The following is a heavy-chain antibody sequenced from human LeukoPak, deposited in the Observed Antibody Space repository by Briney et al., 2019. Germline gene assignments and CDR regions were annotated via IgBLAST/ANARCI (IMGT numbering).Heavy chain of an antibody. V-gene: IGHV4-4*09. CDR1: GGSISTYY. CDR2: IHSSGDT. CDR3: ARHSSRWPNRVLDS. Sequence: SETLSLTCTVSGGSISTYYWSWLRQPPGKGLEWIGYIHSSGDTNYNPSLTSRVTTSVDTSKNQFSLELTSVTAADTALYYCARHSSRWPNRVLDSWGHGSLVTVSS. J-gene: IGHJ5*01. D-gene: IGHD6-13*01.